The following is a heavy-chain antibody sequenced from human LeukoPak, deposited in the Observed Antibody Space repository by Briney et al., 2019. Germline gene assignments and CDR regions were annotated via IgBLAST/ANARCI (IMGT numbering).Heavy chain of an antibody. CDR2: INWNSDSI. D-gene: IGHD5-12*01. J-gene: IGHJ4*02. CDR1: GFTFDDYA. Sequence: GRSLRLSCAVSGFTFDDYAMHWVRQVPGKGLEWVSGINWNSDSIGYADSVKGRFTTSRDNAKDSLYLQMNSLRAEDTAFYYCAINGGGDSGYGNFDYWGQGTLVTVSS. CDR3: AINGGGDSGYGNFDY. V-gene: IGHV3-9*01.